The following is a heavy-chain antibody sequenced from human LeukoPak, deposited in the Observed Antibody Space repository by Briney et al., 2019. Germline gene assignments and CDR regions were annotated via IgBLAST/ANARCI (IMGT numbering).Heavy chain of an antibody. CDR2: MNPNSGNT. D-gene: IGHD3-10*01. CDR3: ARRIRGAPTDY. V-gene: IGHV1-8*01. J-gene: IGHJ4*02. CDR1: GYTFTTYD. Sequence: RGASVKVSCKASGYTFTTYDLNWVRQATGQGLEWMGWMNPNSGNTGYAQKFQGRVTMTRNNSITTAYMELSNLTSEDTAVYYCARRIRGAPTDYWGQGTLVTVSS.